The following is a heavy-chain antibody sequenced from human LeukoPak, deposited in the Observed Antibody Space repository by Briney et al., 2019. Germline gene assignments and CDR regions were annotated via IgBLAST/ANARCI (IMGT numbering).Heavy chain of an antibody. V-gene: IGHV3-21*01. CDR1: GFTFSSYS. Sequence: PGGSLRLSCAASGFTFSSYSMNWVRQAPGKGLEWVSSISSSSSYIYYADSVKGRFTISRDNAKNSLYLLMNSLRAEDTAVYYCARDRFLEWLPMPGEEFDYWGQGTLVTVSS. J-gene: IGHJ4*02. CDR3: ARDRFLEWLPMPGEEFDY. CDR2: ISSSSSYI. D-gene: IGHD3-3*01.